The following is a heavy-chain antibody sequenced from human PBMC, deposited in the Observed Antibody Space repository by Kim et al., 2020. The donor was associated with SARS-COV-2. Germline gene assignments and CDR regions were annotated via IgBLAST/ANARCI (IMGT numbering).Heavy chain of an antibody. J-gene: IGHJ4*02. Sequence: TYDADSVKGRFTISRDNSKNTLYLQMNSLRVEDTAIYYCARRSSGWEFDYWGQGTLFTVSS. V-gene: IGHV3-23*01. CDR3: ARRSSGWEFDY. CDR2: T. D-gene: IGHD6-19*01.